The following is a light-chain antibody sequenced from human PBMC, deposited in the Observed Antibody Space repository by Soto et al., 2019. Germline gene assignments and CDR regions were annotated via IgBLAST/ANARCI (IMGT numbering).Light chain of an antibody. CDR1: TSDIGRYNY. CDR2: EVR. V-gene: IGLV2-14*01. Sequence: QSALTQPPSASGSPGQSVTISCTGTTSDIGRYNYVSWYQQHPGTAPKLIIYEVRKRPSGVSNRFSGSKSGNTASLTISGLQAEDEADYYCSSYTSSSTVVFGGGTKLTVL. CDR3: SSYTSSSTVV. J-gene: IGLJ2*01.